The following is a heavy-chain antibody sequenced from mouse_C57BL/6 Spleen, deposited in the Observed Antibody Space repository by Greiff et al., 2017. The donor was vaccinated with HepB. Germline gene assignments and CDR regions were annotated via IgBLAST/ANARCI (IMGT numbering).Heavy chain of an antibody. J-gene: IGHJ3*01. D-gene: IGHD2-3*01. CDR1: GYTFTSYW. V-gene: IGHV1-74*01. CDR2: IHPSDSAT. CDR3: AMGVYDGYGAY. Sequence: VKLQQPGAELVKPGASVKVSCKASGYTFTSYWMHWVKQRPGQGLEWIGRIHPSDSATNYNQKFKGKATLTVDKSSSTAYIQLSSLTSEDSAVYYCAMGVYDGYGAYWGQGTLVTVSA.